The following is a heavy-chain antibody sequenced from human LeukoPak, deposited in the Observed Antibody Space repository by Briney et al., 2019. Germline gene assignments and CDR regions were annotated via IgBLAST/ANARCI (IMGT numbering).Heavy chain of an antibody. CDR2: IYYSGNT. CDR1: GGSICCYF. Sequence: SETLSLTFTVSGGSICCYFWSWIRQPPGKGLEWIGYIYYSGNTNYNPSLKSRVTISVDTSKNQFSLKLSSVTAADTAVYYCASRNGGNSFDYWGQGTLVTVSS. V-gene: IGHV4-59*01. D-gene: IGHD4-23*01. CDR3: ASRNGGNSFDY. J-gene: IGHJ4*02.